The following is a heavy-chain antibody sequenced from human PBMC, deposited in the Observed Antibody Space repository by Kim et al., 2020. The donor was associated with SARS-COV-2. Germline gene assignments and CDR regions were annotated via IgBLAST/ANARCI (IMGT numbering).Heavy chain of an antibody. V-gene: IGHV3-30*18. CDR1: GFTFSSYG. J-gene: IGHJ5*02. CDR2: ISYDGSNK. CDR3: AKDEYYGSGSSEVIGWFDP. D-gene: IGHD3-10*01. Sequence: GGSLRLSCAASGFTFSSYGMHWVRQAPGKGLEWVAVISYDGSNKYYADSVKGRFTISRDNSKNTLYLQMNSLRAEDTAVYYCAKDEYYGSGSSEVIGWFDPWGQGTLVTVSS.